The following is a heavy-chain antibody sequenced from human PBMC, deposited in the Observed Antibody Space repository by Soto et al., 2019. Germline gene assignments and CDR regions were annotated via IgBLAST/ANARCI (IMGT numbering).Heavy chain of an antibody. CDR3: ARGNIVVVPAALYYYYGMDV. J-gene: IGHJ6*02. V-gene: IGHV1-69*13. Sequence: GASVKLSGKASGGTFSSYAISWVRQAPGQGLEWMGGIIPIFGTANYAQKFQGRVTITADESTSTAYMELSSLRSEDTAVYYCARGNIVVVPAALYYYYGMDVWGQGTTVTVSS. CDR1: GGTFSSYA. CDR2: IIPIFGTA. D-gene: IGHD2-2*01.